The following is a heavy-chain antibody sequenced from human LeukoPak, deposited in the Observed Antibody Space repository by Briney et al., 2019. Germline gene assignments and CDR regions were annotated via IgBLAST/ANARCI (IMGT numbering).Heavy chain of an antibody. CDR1: GFTFDDYT. D-gene: IGHD3-9*01. CDR2: ISWDGGST. J-gene: IGHJ6*02. Sequence: GGSLRLSCAASGFTFDDYTMHWVRQAPGKGLEWVSLISWDGGSTYYADSVKGRFTISRDNAKNSLYLQMNSLRDEDTAVYYCANILPPRGLQKDYYYYYGMDVWGQGTTVTVSS. CDR3: ANILPPRGLQKDYYYYYGMDV. V-gene: IGHV3-43*01.